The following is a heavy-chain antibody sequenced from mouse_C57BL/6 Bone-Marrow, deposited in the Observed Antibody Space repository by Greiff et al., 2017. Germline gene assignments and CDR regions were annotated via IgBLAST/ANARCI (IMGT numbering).Heavy chain of an antibody. D-gene: IGHD2-3*01. J-gene: IGHJ2*01. CDR1: GFTFSDSY. Sequence: EVQLVESEGGLVQPGSSMKLSCTASGFTFSDSYMAWVSQVPEKGLEWVANINYAGSSTYYLDSLKSRFIISRDTAKNILYLQMSSLKSEDTATYYCASLYYGYCYFDYWGQGTTLTVSS. CDR3: ASLYYGYCYFDY. CDR2: INYAGSST. V-gene: IGHV5-16*01.